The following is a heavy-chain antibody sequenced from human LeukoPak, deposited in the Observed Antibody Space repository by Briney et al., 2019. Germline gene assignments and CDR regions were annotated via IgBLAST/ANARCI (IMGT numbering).Heavy chain of an antibody. CDR3: AKDDAWLQYGN. V-gene: IGHV3-23*01. CDR1: GFTFSSHG. CDR2: TSPNGVIT. D-gene: IGHD5-24*01. J-gene: IGHJ4*02. Sequence: GGTLRLSCAASGFTFSSHGMNWVRQAPGKGLEWVSGTSPNGVITYYADSVKGRFTISRDNSKGTVYLQMNSLRPEDTAVYYCAKDDAWLQYGNWGRGTLVTVSS.